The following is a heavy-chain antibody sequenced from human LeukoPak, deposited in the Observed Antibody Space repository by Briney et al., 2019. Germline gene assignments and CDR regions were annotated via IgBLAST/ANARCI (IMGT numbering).Heavy chain of an antibody. Sequence: GGSLRLSCAASGFTFSRYAMSWVRQAPGKGLEWVSAISGSGGTTYYADSVKGRFTISRDNSKSTLYLQMNSLRAEDTAVYYCAKEDCGVDCSTFDYWGQGTLVNVSS. V-gene: IGHV3-23*01. D-gene: IGHD2-21*02. CDR3: AKEDCGVDCSTFDY. J-gene: IGHJ4*02. CDR2: ISGSGGTT. CDR1: GFTFSRYA.